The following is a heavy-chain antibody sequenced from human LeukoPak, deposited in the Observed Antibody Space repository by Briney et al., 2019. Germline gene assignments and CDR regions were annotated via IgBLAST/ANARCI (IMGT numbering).Heavy chain of an antibody. CDR2: TRKKANSYST. J-gene: IGHJ4*02. Sequence: PGGSLSLSCAASGFTFSDHYMDWVRQAPGKGLEWVGRTRKKANSYSTEYAASVKGRFTVSRDDSKNSLYLQMNSLKTEDTAMYYCIRVSSIWSYDFWGRGTLVTVSS. CDR1: GFTFSDHY. V-gene: IGHV3-72*01. D-gene: IGHD3-10*01. CDR3: IRVSSIWSYDF.